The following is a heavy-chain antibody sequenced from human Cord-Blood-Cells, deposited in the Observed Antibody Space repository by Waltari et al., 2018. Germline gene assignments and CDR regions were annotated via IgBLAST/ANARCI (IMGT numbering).Heavy chain of an antibody. CDR1: GFTFISYS. J-gene: IGHJ5*02. V-gene: IGHV3-74*01. CDR3: ARGRVYSSSWFDP. Sequence: VQRVESGGGAVQPGGSLRIACAASGFTFISYSMHWVRTAPGKGLVWVSRINSDGSSTSYADSVKGRFTISRDNAKNTLYLQMNSLRAEDTAVYYCARGRVYSSSWFDPWGQGTLVTVSS. D-gene: IGHD6-6*01. CDR2: INSDGSST.